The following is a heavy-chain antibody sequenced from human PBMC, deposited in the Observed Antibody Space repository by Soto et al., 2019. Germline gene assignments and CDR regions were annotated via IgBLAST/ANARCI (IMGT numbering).Heavy chain of an antibody. D-gene: IGHD3-16*02. Sequence: GGSLRLSCAASGFTFSSYGMHWVRQAPGKGLEWVAVISYDGSNKYYADSVKGRFTISRDNSKNTLYLQMNSLRAEDTAVYYCAKVHKYDYIWGSYQEYYFDYWGQGTLVTVSS. CDR1: GFTFSSYG. V-gene: IGHV3-30*18. J-gene: IGHJ4*02. CDR3: AKVHKYDYIWGSYQEYYFDY. CDR2: ISYDGSNK.